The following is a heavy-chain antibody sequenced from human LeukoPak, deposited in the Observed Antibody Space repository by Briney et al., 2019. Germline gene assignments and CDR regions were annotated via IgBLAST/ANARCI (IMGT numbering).Heavy chain of an antibody. CDR3: ARRRHQSTIDY. Sequence: PSETLSLTCTVSGGSISSGTYYWGWIRQPPGKGLEWIGSTYYSGSTYYNPSLKSRVTISVDTSKNQFSLKLSSVAAADTAVYYCARRRHQSTIDYWGQGTLVTVSS. J-gene: IGHJ4*02. CDR2: TYYSGST. CDR1: GGSISSGTYY. V-gene: IGHV4-39*01.